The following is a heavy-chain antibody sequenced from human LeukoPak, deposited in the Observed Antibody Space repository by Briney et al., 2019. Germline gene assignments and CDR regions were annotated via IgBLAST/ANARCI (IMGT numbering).Heavy chain of an antibody. CDR2: IYHSGTP. CDR1: GYSITSPYY. CDR3: AGCHGSTWYCDY. D-gene: IGHD2-8*02. Sequence: PSETLSLTCTVSGYSITSPYYWGWVRQPPGKGLEWIGTIYHSGTPYYNAYLKSRLTILMDSSKNQVSLKPRSLAAADTATYYCAGCHGSTWYCDYWGQGSLVTVSS. J-gene: IGHJ4*02. V-gene: IGHV4-38-2*02.